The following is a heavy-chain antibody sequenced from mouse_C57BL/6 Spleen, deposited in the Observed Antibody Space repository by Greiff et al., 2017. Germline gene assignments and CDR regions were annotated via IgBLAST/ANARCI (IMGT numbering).Heavy chain of an antibody. CDR1: GYSITSGYY. V-gene: IGHV3-6*01. Sequence: EVKLVESGPGLVKPSQSLSLTCSVTGYSITSGYYWNWIRQFPGNKLEWMGYISYDGSNNYNPSLKNRISITRDTSKNQFFLKLNAVTTEDTATYCCVCEGSYAMDYWGQGTSVTVSS. CDR3: VCEGSYAMDY. CDR2: ISYDGSN. J-gene: IGHJ4*01.